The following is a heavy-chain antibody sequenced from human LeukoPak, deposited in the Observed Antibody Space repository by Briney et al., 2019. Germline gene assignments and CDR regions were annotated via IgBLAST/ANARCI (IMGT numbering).Heavy chain of an antibody. CDR3: AKQLGYCSDGSCYFPY. CDR1: GFAFSSSA. D-gene: IGHD2-15*01. V-gene: IGHV3-23*01. Sequence: GGSLRLSCAASGFAFSSSAMSWVRQAPGKGLEWVSAISNNGGYAYYADSVQGRFTISRDNSKSTLCLQMNSLRAEDTAVYYCAKQLGYCSDGSCYFPYWGQGTLVTVSS. CDR2: ISNNGGYA. J-gene: IGHJ4*02.